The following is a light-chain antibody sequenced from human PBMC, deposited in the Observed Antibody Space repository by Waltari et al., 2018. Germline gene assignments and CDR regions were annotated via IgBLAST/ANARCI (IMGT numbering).Light chain of an antibody. Sequence: QAVVTQEPSLTVSPGGTVTLTCGSSPGPVPTDPFPYWFQQKPGQAPRALIYDGTNRQSWTPARFSGSLVGGKAALTLSGAQPEDETVYYCLLSYAGARVFGGGTKLTVL. CDR3: LLSYAGARV. J-gene: IGLJ3*02. V-gene: IGLV7-46*01. CDR1: PGPVPTDPF. CDR2: DGT.